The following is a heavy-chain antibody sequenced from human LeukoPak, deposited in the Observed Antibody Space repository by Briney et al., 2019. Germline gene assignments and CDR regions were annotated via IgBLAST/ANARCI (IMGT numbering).Heavy chain of an antibody. Sequence: PGGSLRLSCAASGFTFTAYWMTWVRQAPGKGLEWVANIKQDGSEKFYVDSVKGRFTISRQNAKNSVCLQMSSLRAEDTAVYYCARDRRFLEWLFLDYWGQGTLVTVSS. CDR1: GFTFTAYW. CDR2: IKQDGSEK. J-gene: IGHJ4*02. D-gene: IGHD3-3*01. V-gene: IGHV3-7*01. CDR3: ARDRRFLEWLFLDY.